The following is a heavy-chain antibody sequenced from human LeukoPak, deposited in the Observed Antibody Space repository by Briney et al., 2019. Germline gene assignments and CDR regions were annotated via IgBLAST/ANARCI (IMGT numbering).Heavy chain of an antibody. D-gene: IGHD6-19*01. CDR3: AKVPPLSSGWYGSGYYFDY. CDR1: GFTVSNDY. J-gene: IGHJ4*02. V-gene: IGHV3-23*01. Sequence: GGSLRLSCAASGFTVSNDYMSWVRQAPGKGLEWVSVISGSGGSTYYADSVKGRFTISRDNSKNTLYLQMNSLRAEDTAVYYCAKVPPLSSGWYGSGYYFDYWGQGTLVTVSS. CDR2: ISGSGGST.